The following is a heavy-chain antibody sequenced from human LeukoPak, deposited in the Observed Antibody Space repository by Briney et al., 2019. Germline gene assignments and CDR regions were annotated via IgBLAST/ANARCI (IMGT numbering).Heavy chain of an antibody. J-gene: IGHJ4*02. Sequence: PSETLSLTCAVYGGSFSGYYWSWIRQPPGKGLEWVSVIYRGGSTYSADSVKGRFTVSRDNSKNTLYLQMNSLRVEDTAVYPCARVTYYYDSSGETTYFDYWGQGTLVTVSS. CDR1: GGSFSGYY. CDR2: IYRGGST. D-gene: IGHD3-22*01. V-gene: IGHV3-66*02. CDR3: ARVTYYYDSSGETTYFDY.